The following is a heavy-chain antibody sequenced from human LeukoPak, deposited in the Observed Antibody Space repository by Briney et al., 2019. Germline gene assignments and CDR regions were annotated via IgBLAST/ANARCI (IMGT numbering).Heavy chain of an antibody. D-gene: IGHD2-15*01. CDR1: GGSFSGYY. Sequence: PSETLSLTCAVYGGSFSGYYWSWIRQPPGKGLEWIGEINHSGSTNYNPSLKSRVTISVDTSKNQFSLKLSTVTAADTAVYYCARGLSAIVYWGQGTLVTVSS. CDR2: INHSGST. J-gene: IGHJ4*02. V-gene: IGHV4-34*01. CDR3: ARGLSAIVY.